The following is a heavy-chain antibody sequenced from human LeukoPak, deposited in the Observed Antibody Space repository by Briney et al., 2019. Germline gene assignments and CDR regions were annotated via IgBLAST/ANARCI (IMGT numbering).Heavy chain of an antibody. J-gene: IGHJ6*02. CDR1: GGSISTFY. CDR2: IYYSGST. V-gene: IGHV4-59*01. Sequence: PSETLSLTCTVSGGSISTFYWSWLRQPPGKGLEWIGYIYYSGSTNYNPSLKSRVTISVDTSKNQFSLRLCSVTAADTAVYYCAREDPQTTVPEGLDVWGQGTTVTVSS. CDR3: AREDPQTTVPEGLDV. D-gene: IGHD4-17*01.